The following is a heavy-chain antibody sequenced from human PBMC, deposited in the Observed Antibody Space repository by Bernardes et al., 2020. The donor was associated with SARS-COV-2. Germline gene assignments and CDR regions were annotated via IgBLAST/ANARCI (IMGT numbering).Heavy chain of an antibody. D-gene: IGHD6-13*01. V-gene: IGHV1-18*01. CDR2: ISAYNGNT. CDR3: AREDSSSWYVWFDP. Sequence: ASLKDSCKASGYTFTSYGISWVRQAPGQGLEWMGWISAYNGNTNYAQKLQGRVTMTTDTSTSTAYMELRSLRSDDTAVYYCAREDSSSWYVWFDPWGQGTLVTVSS. CDR1: GYTFTSYG. J-gene: IGHJ5*02.